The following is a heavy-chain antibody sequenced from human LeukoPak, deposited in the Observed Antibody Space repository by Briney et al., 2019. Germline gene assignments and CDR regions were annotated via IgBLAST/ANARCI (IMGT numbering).Heavy chain of an antibody. D-gene: IGHD3-22*01. Sequence: GGSLRLSCAASGFTFSSYAVSWVRQAPGKGLEWVSAISGSGGSTYYADSVKGRFTISRDNSKNTLYLQMNSLRAEDTAVYYCAKVFDYYDSSGYYYFDYWGQGTLVTVSS. CDR3: AKVFDYYDSSGYYYFDY. V-gene: IGHV3-23*01. J-gene: IGHJ4*02. CDR1: GFTFSSYA. CDR2: ISGSGGST.